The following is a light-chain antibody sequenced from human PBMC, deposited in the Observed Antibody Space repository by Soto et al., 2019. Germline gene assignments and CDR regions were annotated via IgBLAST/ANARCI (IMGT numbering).Light chain of an antibody. V-gene: IGKV3-15*01. CDR2: EAS. CDR3: QQCRNWPIT. Sequence: EIALTQSPAPLSASPGEGATPSCTAGQTGYNNLAWYQQRPGQPPRLLIYEASTRATGSSARFSGSGYGTEFTLPVSSLQSEDFGVYGCQQCRNWPITFGGGTNVEIK. J-gene: IGKJ4*01. CDR1: QTGYNN.